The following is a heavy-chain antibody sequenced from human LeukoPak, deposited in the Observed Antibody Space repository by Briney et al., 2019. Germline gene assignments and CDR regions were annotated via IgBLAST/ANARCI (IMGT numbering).Heavy chain of an antibody. Sequence: PSETLSLTCTASRGSIGYYFWIWIRQPPGKGLEWIGYISYSGSNYNPSLKSRVSQSVDTSKNQFSLKLSSVTAADTAVYYCARRGYGADYFDYWGQGTLVTVSS. CDR1: RGSIGYYF. D-gene: IGHD4-17*01. J-gene: IGHJ4*02. V-gene: IGHV4-59*08. CDR3: ARRGYGADYFDY. CDR2: ISYSGS.